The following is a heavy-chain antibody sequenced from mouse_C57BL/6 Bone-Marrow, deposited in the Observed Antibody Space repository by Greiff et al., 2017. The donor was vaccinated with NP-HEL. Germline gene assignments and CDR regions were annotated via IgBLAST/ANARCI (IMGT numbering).Heavy chain of an antibody. J-gene: IGHJ3*01. V-gene: IGHV1-50*01. D-gene: IGHD2-1*01. Sequence: QVQLKQPGAELVKPGASVKLSCKASGYTFTSYWMQWVKQRPGQGLEWIGEIDPSDSYTNYNQKFKGKATLTVDTSSSTAYMQLSSLTSEDSAVYYCAPFYYGNSAWFAYWGQGTLVTVSA. CDR3: APFYYGNSAWFAY. CDR1: GYTFTSYW. CDR2: IDPSDSYT.